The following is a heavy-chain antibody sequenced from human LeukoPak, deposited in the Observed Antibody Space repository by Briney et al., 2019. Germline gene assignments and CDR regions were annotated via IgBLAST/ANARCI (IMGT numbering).Heavy chain of an antibody. J-gene: IGHJ4*02. Sequence: PGESLRLTCAASGFTFSSHAMSWVRRAPGKGLEWVSAISVSGDSTYYADFVKGRFTISRDDSKNTLYLQMNSLRAEDTAVYYCAKDSPVCSFWGQGTLVTVSS. CDR2: ISVSGDST. CDR3: AKDSPVCSF. CDR1: GFTFSSHA. D-gene: IGHD3-10*02. V-gene: IGHV3-23*01.